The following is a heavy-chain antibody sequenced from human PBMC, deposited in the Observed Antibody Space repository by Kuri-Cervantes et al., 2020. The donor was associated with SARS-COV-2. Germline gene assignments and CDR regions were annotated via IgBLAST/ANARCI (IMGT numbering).Heavy chain of an antibody. V-gene: IGHV3-74*01. CDR3: ARGRRYSLPGGLDY. CDR1: GFTFSSYW. D-gene: IGHD3-9*01. CDR2: INSDGSST. Sequence: GGSLRLSCAASGFTFSSYWMHWVRQAPGKGLVWVSRINSDGSSTSYADSVKGRFTISRDNAKNTLYLQMNSLRAEDTAVYYCARGRRYSLPGGLDYWGQGTLVTVSS. J-gene: IGHJ4*02.